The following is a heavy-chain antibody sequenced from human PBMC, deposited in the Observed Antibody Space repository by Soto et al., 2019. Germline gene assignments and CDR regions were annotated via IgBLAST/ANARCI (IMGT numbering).Heavy chain of an antibody. CDR3: AIRNNPLPRRRWFDP. CDR2: INHSGST. Sequence: QVQLQQWGAGLLKPSETLSLTCAVYGGSFSGYYWSWIHQPPGKGLEWIGEINHSGSTNYNPSLKSRVTISVDTHKNQFSLKLSSVTAADTAVYYCAIRNNPLPRRRWFDPWGQGTLVTVSS. V-gene: IGHV4-34*01. D-gene: IGHD1-1*01. CDR1: GGSFSGYY. J-gene: IGHJ5*02.